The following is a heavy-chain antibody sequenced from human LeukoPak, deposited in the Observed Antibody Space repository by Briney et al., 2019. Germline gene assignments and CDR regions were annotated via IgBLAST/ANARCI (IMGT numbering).Heavy chain of an antibody. Sequence: PGRSLRLSCAASGFTFSSYGMHWVRQAPGKGLEWVAVIWYGGSNKYYADSVKGRFTISRDNSKNTLYLQMNSLRAEDTAVYYCARDEYYDSSGYYDSSFDAFDIWGQGTMVTVSS. D-gene: IGHD3-22*01. CDR1: GFTFSSYG. V-gene: IGHV3-33*01. CDR3: ARDEYYDSSGYYDSSFDAFDI. CDR2: IWYGGSNK. J-gene: IGHJ3*02.